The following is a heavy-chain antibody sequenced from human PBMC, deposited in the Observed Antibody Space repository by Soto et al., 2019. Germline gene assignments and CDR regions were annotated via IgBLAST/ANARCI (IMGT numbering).Heavy chain of an antibody. CDR1: GFTFSNAW. Sequence: PGGSLRLSCAASGFTFSNAWMNGVRQAPGKGLEWVGRIKSKTDGGTTDYAAPVKGRFTISRDDSKNTLYLQMNSLKTEDTAVYYCTIHPDIVATILFDYWGQGTLVNVSS. CDR2: IKSKTDGGTT. CDR3: TIHPDIVATILFDY. D-gene: IGHD5-12*01. V-gene: IGHV3-15*07. J-gene: IGHJ4*02.